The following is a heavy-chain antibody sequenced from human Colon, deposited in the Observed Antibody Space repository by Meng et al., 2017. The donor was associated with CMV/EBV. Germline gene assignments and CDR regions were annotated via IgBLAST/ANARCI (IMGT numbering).Heavy chain of an antibody. J-gene: IGHJ4*02. Sequence: GESLKISCAASGFTFSSYWMSWVRQAPGKGLEWVAFIRYDGNNKYYADSVKGRFTISRDNAKNSLYLQMNSLRADDTAVYYCAKGPDYSYFWTASDWGQGALVTVSS. CDR1: GFTFSSYW. D-gene: IGHD3/OR15-3a*01. CDR3: AKGPDYSYFWTASD. V-gene: IGHV3-30*02. CDR2: IRYDGNNK.